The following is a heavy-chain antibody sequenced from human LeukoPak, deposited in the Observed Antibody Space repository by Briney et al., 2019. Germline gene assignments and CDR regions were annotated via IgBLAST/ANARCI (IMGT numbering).Heavy chain of an antibody. CDR3: AKWGDYDILTGYYDPDY. CDR2: VSGRDDST. J-gene: IGHJ4*02. CDR1: GFTFTNYA. Sequence: GGSLRLSCAASGFTFTNYAMYWVRQAPGKGLEWVSAVSGRDDSTYYADSVKGRFTISRDTSKNTLYLQMNSLRAEDTAIYYCAKWGDYDILTGYYDPDYWGQGTLVTVSS. V-gene: IGHV3-23*01. D-gene: IGHD3-9*01.